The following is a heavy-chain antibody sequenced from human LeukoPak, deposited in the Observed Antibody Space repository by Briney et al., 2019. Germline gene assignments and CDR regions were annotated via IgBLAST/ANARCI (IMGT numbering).Heavy chain of an antibody. Sequence: GGSLRLSCAPPGFTFCGYWISWVPQAPGRGREWGANIKKDGSEKYYVDSVKGRFTISRDNAKNSLYLQMNSLRAEDTAVYYCARDQYSTYYYYYYMDVWGKGTTVTVSS. CDR2: IKKDGSEK. CDR3: ARDQYSTYYYYYYMDV. CDR1: GFTFCGYW. D-gene: IGHD5-18*01. J-gene: IGHJ6*03. V-gene: IGHV3-7*01.